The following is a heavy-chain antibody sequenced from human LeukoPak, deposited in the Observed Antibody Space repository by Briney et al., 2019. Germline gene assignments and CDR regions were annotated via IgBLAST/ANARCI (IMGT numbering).Heavy chain of an antibody. CDR2: ISGSGDST. D-gene: IGHD6-13*01. CDR1: GFTFNNYA. J-gene: IGHJ4*02. V-gene: IGHV3-23*01. CDR3: AKSRIAAAGCFGY. Sequence: GGSLRLSCAASGFTFNNYAMSWVRQAPGKGLEWVSAISGSGDSTYYADSVKGRFTISRDNSKNTLYLQMNSLRAEDTAVYSCAKSRIAAAGCFGYWGQGTLVTVSS.